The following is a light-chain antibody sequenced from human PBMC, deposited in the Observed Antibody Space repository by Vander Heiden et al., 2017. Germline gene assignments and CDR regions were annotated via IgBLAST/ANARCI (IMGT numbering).Light chain of an antibody. CDR3: QQSYSTPYT. Sequence: DIVMTQSPDSVAVSLGERATINCKSSQSLLFSSNNKNYLAWYQQKAGQPPKLFIYGASTRESGVPDRFSGSGSGTDFTLTITRMQAEDVAVYYCQQSYSTPYTFGQGTKLEIK. V-gene: IGKV4-1*01. CDR1: QSLLFSSNNKNY. CDR2: GAS. J-gene: IGKJ2*01.